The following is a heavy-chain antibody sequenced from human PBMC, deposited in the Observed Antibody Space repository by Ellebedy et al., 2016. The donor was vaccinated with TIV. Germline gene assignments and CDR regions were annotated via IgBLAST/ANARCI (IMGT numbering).Heavy chain of an antibody. CDR1: GYTFTSYD. Sequence: AASVKVSCKASGYTFTSYDINWARQAPGQGLEWMGRMNPNGGDKGYAQQFQGRVTMTRDTSITTAYMELSGLRSQDTAVYYCARGPYGRLANWGQGTLITVSS. D-gene: IGHD2-21*01. V-gene: IGHV1-8*01. CDR2: MNPNGGDK. CDR3: ARGPYGRLAN. J-gene: IGHJ4*02.